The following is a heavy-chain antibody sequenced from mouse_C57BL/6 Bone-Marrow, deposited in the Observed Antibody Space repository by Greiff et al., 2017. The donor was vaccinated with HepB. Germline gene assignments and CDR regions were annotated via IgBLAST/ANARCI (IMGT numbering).Heavy chain of an antibody. CDR2: IYPRSGNT. D-gene: IGHD2-3*01. J-gene: IGHJ2*01. CDR3: AGYDAYFDY. CDR1: GYTFTSYG. Sequence: QVQLKESGAELARPGASVKLSCKASGYTFTSYGISWVKQRTGQGLEWIGDIYPRSGNTYYNEKFKGKATLTADKSSSTAYMELRSLTSEDSAVYFCAGYDAYFDYWGQGTTLTVSS. V-gene: IGHV1-81*01.